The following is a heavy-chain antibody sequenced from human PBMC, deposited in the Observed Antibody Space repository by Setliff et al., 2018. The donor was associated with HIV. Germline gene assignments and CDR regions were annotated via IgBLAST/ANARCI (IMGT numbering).Heavy chain of an antibody. D-gene: IGHD7-27*01. CDR1: GYTFTAFG. V-gene: IGHV1-18*01. CDR3: ARDNWGEDF. J-gene: IGHJ4*02. Sequence: ASVKVSCKASGYTFTAFGMNWLRQAPGQGPEWMGWISTYNGNTNYAQKFQGRVTMTTDTSTSTVYMELRSLRSDDTAVYYCARDNWGEDFWGQGTQVTVSS. CDR2: ISTYNGNT.